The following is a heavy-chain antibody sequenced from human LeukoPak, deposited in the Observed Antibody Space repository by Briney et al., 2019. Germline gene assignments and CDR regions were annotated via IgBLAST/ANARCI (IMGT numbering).Heavy chain of an antibody. Sequence: KPSETLSLTCTVSGGSISSSSYYWGWIRQPPGKGLEWIGSNYYSGSTYYNPSLKSRVTISVDTSKNQFSLKLSSVTAADTAVYYCARGSSGRCDAFDIWGQGTMVTVSS. CDR3: ARGSSGRCDAFDI. J-gene: IGHJ3*02. D-gene: IGHD6-19*01. CDR1: GGSISSSSYY. V-gene: IGHV4-39*01. CDR2: NYYSGST.